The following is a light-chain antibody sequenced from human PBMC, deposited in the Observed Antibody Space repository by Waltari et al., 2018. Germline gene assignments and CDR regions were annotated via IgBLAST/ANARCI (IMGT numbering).Light chain of an antibody. CDR1: QNINKW. CDR3: QQYNSYPGLT. CDR2: DAS. J-gene: IGKJ4*01. Sequence: DIQMTQSPSTLSASVGDRVTITCRASQNINKWLAWYQQKPGKAPNLLIDDASSLETGVPSRFSGGGSGTEFTRTSNSLQPDDFATYYCQQYNSYPGLTFGGGTKVEIK. V-gene: IGKV1-5*01.